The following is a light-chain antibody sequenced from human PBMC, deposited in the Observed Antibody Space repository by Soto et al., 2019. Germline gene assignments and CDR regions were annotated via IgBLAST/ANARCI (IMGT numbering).Light chain of an antibody. Sequence: QSALTQPASVSGSPGQSITISCTGTSSDVGRYNYVSWYQQHPGKAPKLMIYDVNNRPSGVSNRFSGSKSGNTASLTISGLQAEDEADDYCSSYTSSSTRVVFGGGTKLTFL. V-gene: IGLV2-14*01. CDR3: SSYTSSSTRVV. CDR1: SSDVGRYNY. CDR2: DVN. J-gene: IGLJ2*01.